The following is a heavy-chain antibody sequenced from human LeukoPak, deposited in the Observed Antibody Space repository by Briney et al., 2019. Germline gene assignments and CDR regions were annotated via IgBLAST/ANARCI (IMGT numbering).Heavy chain of an antibody. Sequence: ASVKVSCKASGGTFSSYAISWVRQAPGQGLEWMGGIIPIFGTANYAQKFQGRVTITADGSTNTAYMELSSLRSDDTAVYYCARCIPTTMINYFDHWGQGTLVTVSS. V-gene: IGHV1-69*13. D-gene: IGHD3-22*01. CDR1: GGTFSSYA. J-gene: IGHJ4*02. CDR3: ARCIPTTMINYFDH. CDR2: IIPIFGTA.